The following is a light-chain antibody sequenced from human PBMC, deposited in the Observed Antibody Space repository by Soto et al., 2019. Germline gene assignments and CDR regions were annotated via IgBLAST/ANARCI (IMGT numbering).Light chain of an antibody. CDR1: QSVSSSY. CDR2: GAS. CDR3: QKYNSAPIT. J-gene: IGKJ5*01. Sequence: EIVLTQSPGTLSLSPGERATLSCRASQSVSSSYLAWYQQKPGQAPRLLIYGASSRATGISDRFSGSGSGTDFTLTISSLQPEDVATYYCQKYNSAPITFGQGTRLEIK. V-gene: IGKV3-20*01.